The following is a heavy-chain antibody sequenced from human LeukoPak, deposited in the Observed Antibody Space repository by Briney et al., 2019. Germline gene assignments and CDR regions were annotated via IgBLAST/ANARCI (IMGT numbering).Heavy chain of an antibody. J-gene: IGHJ4*02. D-gene: IGHD4-17*01. CDR2: ISSRNTYI. CDR3: ARGPHAADYGDYSYFDY. Sequence: PGGSLSLSCAASGFTFSSYSMNWVGQAPGKGLEWVSSISSRNTYIYDADSVKGRFTISRDNAKNSLYLEMNSLRAEGTAVYYCARGPHAADYGDYSYFDYWGQGPMVTVSS. CDR1: GFTFSSYS. V-gene: IGHV3-21*01.